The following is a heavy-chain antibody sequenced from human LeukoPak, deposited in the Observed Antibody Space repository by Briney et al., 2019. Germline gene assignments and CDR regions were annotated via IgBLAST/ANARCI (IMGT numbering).Heavy chain of an antibody. J-gene: IGHJ4*02. D-gene: IGHD3-22*01. CDR3: ARSHPRGGYYLDY. CDR2: IYTSGST. Sequence: SQTLSLTCTVSGGSISSGSYYWSWIRQPAGKGLEWIGRIYTSGSTNYNPSLKSRVTMSVDTSKNQFSLKLSSVTAADTAVYYCARSHPRGGYYLDYWGQGTLVTVSS. CDR1: GGSISSGSYY. V-gene: IGHV4-61*02.